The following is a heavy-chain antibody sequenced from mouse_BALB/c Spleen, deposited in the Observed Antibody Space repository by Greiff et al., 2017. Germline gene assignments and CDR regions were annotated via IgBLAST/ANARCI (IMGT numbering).Heavy chain of an antibody. V-gene: IGHV5-12-1*01. Sequence: EVQGVASGGGLVKPGGSLKLSCAASGFAFSSYDMSWVRQTPEKRLEWVAYISSGGGSTYYPDTVKGRFTISRDNAKHTLYLQMSSLKSEDTAMYYRARLGYYAMDYGGQGTSGTVSS. CDR1: GFAFSSYD. J-gene: IGHJ4*01. CDR2: ISSGGGST. CDR3: ARLGYYAMDY.